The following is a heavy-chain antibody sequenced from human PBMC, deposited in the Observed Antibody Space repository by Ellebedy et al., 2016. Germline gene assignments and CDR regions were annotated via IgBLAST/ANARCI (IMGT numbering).Heavy chain of an antibody. Sequence: GESLKISCAASGFTFSSYAMSWVRQAPGKGLEWVSRINSDGSSTTYADSVKGRFTISRDNAKNTLYLQLNSLRAEDTAVYYCARNGVPAAMFSGGMDVWGQGTTVTVSS. CDR2: INSDGSST. CDR3: ARNGVPAAMFSGGMDV. CDR1: GFTFSSYA. D-gene: IGHD2-2*01. J-gene: IGHJ6*02. V-gene: IGHV3-74*01.